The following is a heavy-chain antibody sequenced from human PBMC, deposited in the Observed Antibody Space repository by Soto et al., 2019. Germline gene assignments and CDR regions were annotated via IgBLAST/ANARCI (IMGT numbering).Heavy chain of an antibody. D-gene: IGHD3-22*01. CDR2: ISYDGSNK. CDR3: AKDVRYYDSSGYYDY. Sequence: GGSLRLSCAASGFTFSSYGMHWVRQAPGKGLEWVAVISYDGSNKYYADSVKGRFTISRDNSKNTLYLQMNSLRAEDTAVYYCAKDVRYYDSSGYYDYWGQGTLVTVSS. J-gene: IGHJ4*02. CDR1: GFTFSSYG. V-gene: IGHV3-30*18.